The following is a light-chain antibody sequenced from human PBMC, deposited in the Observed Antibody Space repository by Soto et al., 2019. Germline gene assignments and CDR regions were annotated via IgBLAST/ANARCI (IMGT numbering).Light chain of an antibody. CDR3: QQYYSYPHT. Sequence: AIRMTQSPSSFSASTGDRVTITCRASHGISSYLAWYQQKPGKAPKLLIYAASTLQSGVPSRFSGSGSGTDFTLTISCLQSEDFATYYCQQYYSYPHTFGQGTKVEIK. V-gene: IGKV1-8*01. J-gene: IGKJ1*01. CDR1: HGISSY. CDR2: AAS.